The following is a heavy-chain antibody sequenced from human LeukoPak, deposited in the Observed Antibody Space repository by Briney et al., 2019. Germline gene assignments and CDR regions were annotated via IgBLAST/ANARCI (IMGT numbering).Heavy chain of an antibody. CDR1: GGTFSSYA. CDR3: ASYYYYGSGSYYNNGYFDL. V-gene: IGHV1-69*04. Sequence: SVKVSCKASGGTFSSYAVSWVRQAPGQGLEWMGRIIPILGIANYAQKFQGRVTITADKSTSTAYMELSSLRSEDTAVYYCASYYYYGSGSYYNNGYFDLWGRGTLVTVSS. D-gene: IGHD3-10*01. J-gene: IGHJ2*01. CDR2: IIPILGIA.